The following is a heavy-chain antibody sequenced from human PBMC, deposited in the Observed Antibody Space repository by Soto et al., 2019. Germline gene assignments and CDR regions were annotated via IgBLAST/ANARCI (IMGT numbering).Heavy chain of an antibody. V-gene: IGHV3-15*01. D-gene: IGHD6-6*01. CDR2: IKSKTDGGAT. J-gene: IGHJ5*02. CDR1: AFTFRNVG. Sequence: GGSLSLACAASAFTFRNVGMSWVRQAPGKGLEWVGRIKSKTDGGATDYAAPVRGRFTISRDDSRNTLFLQMSSLKTEDTAVYYCTPMPWHWGSSSTLNWFEPWGQGALVTVSS. CDR3: TPMPWHWGSSSTLNWFEP.